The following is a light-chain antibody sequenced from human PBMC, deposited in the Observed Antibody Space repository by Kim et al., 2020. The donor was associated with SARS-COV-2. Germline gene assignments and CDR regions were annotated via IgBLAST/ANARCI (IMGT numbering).Light chain of an antibody. J-gene: IGKJ1*01. CDR1: ETISRN. V-gene: IGKV1-8*01. CDR3: QQYYSYPWP. Sequence: ASTGERVTITCRASETISRNLAWYQQKPGKAPELLMFDASTLQSGVLSRFSGSGSGTDFTLTINSLQSEDSATYYCQQYYSYPWPFGQGTKVDIK. CDR2: DAS.